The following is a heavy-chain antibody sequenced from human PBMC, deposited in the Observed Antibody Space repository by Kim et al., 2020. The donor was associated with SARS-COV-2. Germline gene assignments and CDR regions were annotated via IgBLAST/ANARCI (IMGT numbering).Heavy chain of an antibody. J-gene: IGHJ3*02. CDR2: ISSSSSYI. CDR1: GFTFSSYS. V-gene: IGHV3-21*01. Sequence: GGSLRLSCAASGFTFSSYSMNWVRQAPGKGLEWVSSISSSSSYIYYADSVKGRFTISRDNAKNSLYLQMNSLRAEDTAVYYCARSIWPRTVTIPSNAFDIWGQGTMVTVSS. D-gene: IGHD4-17*01. CDR3: ARSIWPRTVTIPSNAFDI.